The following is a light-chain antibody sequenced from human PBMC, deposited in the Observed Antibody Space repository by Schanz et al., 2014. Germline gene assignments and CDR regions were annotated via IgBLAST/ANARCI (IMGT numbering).Light chain of an antibody. Sequence: QSALTQPASVSGSPGQSITISCTGTSSDVGTYNYVSWYQQHPGKAPKLMIYDDIKRPSGVSIRFSGSTSGNTASLTISGLQAEDEADYYCSSYTSSSTPVVFGGGTKLTVL. J-gene: IGLJ2*01. CDR2: DDI. V-gene: IGLV2-14*01. CDR1: SSDVGTYNY. CDR3: SSYTSSSTPVV.